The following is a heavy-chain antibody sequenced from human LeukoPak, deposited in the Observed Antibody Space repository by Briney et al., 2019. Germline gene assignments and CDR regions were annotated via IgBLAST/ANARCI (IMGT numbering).Heavy chain of an antibody. CDR2: VSSSSSYI. J-gene: IGHJ4*02. CDR3: ARAGTAMALDY. V-gene: IGHV3-21*01. D-gene: IGHD5-18*01. CDR1: GFTFSSYS. Sequence: GGSLRLSCAASGFTFSSYSMNWVRQAPGKGLEWVSSVSSSSSYIYYADSVKGRFTISRDNAKNSLYLQMNSLRAEDTAVYYCARAGTAMALDYWGQGTLVTVSS.